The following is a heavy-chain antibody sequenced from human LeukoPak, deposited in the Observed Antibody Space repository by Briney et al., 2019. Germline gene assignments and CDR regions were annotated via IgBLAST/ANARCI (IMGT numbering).Heavy chain of an antibody. Sequence: GGSLRLSCAGSGFSFNYYDMNWVRQAPGKGLEWVSSISPKSDFIYYSDSVRGRYTISRDNAENSLYLQMNSLRAEDTAVYYCARADCSSSTCYLRRSWFDPWGQGTLVTVSS. CDR2: ISPKSDFI. D-gene: IGHD2-2*01. J-gene: IGHJ5*02. V-gene: IGHV3-21*01. CDR1: GFSFNYYD. CDR3: ARADCSSSTCYLRRSWFDP.